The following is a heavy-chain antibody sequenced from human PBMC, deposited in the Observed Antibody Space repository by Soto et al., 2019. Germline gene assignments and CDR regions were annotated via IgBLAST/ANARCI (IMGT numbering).Heavy chain of an antibody. V-gene: IGHV1-3*01. CDR2: INAGNGNT. D-gene: IGHD6-19*01. CDR1: GYTFTSYG. J-gene: IGHJ3*02. Sequence: ASVKVSCKASGYTFTSYGISWVRQAPGQRLEWMGWINAGNGNTKYSQKFQGRVTITRDTSASTAYMELSSLRSEDTAVYYCARYSSGSRAFDIWGQGTMVTVSS. CDR3: ARYSSGSRAFDI.